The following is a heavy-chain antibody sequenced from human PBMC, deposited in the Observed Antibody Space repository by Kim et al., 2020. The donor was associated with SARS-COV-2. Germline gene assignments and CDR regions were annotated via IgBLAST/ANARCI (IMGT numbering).Heavy chain of an antibody. CDR3: ARAQYFDL. Sequence: GSNKYYADSVKGRFTISRDNSKNTLYLQMNSLRAEDTAVYYCARAQYFDLWGRGTLVTVSS. J-gene: IGHJ2*01. CDR2: GSNK. V-gene: IGHV3-30*03.